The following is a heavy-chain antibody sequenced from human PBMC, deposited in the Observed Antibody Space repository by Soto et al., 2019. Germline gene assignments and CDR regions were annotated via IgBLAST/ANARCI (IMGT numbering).Heavy chain of an antibody. CDR2: IWYDGSNK. J-gene: IGHJ4*02. CDR1: GFTFSSYG. Sequence: GGSLRLSCAASGFTFSSYGMHWVRQAPGKGLEWVAVIWYDGSNKYYADSVKGRFTISRDNSKNTLYLQMNSLRAKDTAVYYCAREYMVRGVIRLLGYWGQGTLVTVSS. V-gene: IGHV3-33*01. D-gene: IGHD3-10*01. CDR3: AREYMVRGVIRLLGY.